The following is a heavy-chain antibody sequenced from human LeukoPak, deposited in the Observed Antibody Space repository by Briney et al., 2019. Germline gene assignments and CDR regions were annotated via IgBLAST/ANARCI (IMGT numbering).Heavy chain of an antibody. Sequence: SETLSLTCSVSDDSITMYYWTWIRQPPGKGLEWIGYVDHTGSSNFNPSLNGRVSISRDTTKNLFSLRLRSVTAADTAVYFCARGRVSSSTWYSTYYYYFYMDVWGKGTTVTVSS. CDR2: VDHTGSS. CDR3: ARGRVSSSTWYSTYYYYFYMDV. J-gene: IGHJ6*03. D-gene: IGHD1-1*01. V-gene: IGHV4-59*01. CDR1: DDSITMYY.